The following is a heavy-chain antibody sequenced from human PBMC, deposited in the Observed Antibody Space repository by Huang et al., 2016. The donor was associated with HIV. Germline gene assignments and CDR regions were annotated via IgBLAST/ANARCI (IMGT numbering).Heavy chain of an antibody. CDR1: GGSFSGYF. CDR2: INHAGVT. D-gene: IGHD3-16*01. Sequence: QVQLEQWGAGLLKPSETLSLTCAVYGGSFSGYFWNWIRQSPGKGLEWIVQINHAGVTDDNPSLKSRATISVDTSKNQFSLKLTSVTAADTAIYYCAREIMISFGGPFDSWGHGNLVTVSS. V-gene: IGHV4-34*02. J-gene: IGHJ5*01. CDR3: AREIMISFGGPFDS.